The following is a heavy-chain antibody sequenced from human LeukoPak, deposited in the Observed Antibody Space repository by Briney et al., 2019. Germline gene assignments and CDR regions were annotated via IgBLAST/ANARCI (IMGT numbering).Heavy chain of an antibody. D-gene: IGHD6-6*01. CDR2: INPNSGGT. CDR1: GYTFTGYY. Sequence: ASVKDSCKASGYTFTGYYMHWVRQAPGQGLEWMGRINPNSGGTNYAQKFQGRVTMTRDTSISTAYMELSRLRSDDTAVYYCACRSSSGLESWDYWGQGTLVTVSS. J-gene: IGHJ4*02. V-gene: IGHV1-2*06. CDR3: ACRSSSGLESWDY.